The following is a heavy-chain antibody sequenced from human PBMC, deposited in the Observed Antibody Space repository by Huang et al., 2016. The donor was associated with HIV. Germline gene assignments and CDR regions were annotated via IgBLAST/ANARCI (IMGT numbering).Heavy chain of an antibody. Sequence: QVQLQQWGAGLLKPSETLSLTCAVYGGSFSGYYWSWIRQPPGKGLEWIGEINHSGSTNSHPSLKSRVTISVATSKTKFSLKLNSVTAADTAVYYCARGPDYYDSSGREAFDIWGQGTMVTISS. CDR3: ARGPDYYDSSGREAFDI. CDR2: INHSGST. CDR1: GGSFSGYY. J-gene: IGHJ3*02. D-gene: IGHD3-22*01. V-gene: IGHV4-34*01.